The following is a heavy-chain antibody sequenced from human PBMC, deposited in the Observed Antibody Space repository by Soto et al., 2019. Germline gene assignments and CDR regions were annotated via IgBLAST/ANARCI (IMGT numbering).Heavy chain of an antibody. V-gene: IGHV4-34*01. CDR1: GGSFSGYY. Sequence: SETLCLTCAVYGGSFSGYYWSWSRQPPGKGLEWIGEINHSGSTNYNPSLKSRVTISVDTSKNQFSLKLSSVTAADTAVYYCARGEYYFDYWGQGTLVTVSS. D-gene: IGHD3-10*01. J-gene: IGHJ4*02. CDR2: INHSGST. CDR3: ARGEYYFDY.